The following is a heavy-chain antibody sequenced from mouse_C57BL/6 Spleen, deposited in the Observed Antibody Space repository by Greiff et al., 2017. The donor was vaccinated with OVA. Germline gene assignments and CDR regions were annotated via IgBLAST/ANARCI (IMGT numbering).Heavy chain of an antibody. D-gene: IGHD2-4*01. CDR2: INPSNGGT. V-gene: IGHV1-53*01. CDR3: ARYGLRLRVDYFDY. Sequence: QVQLQQPGTELVKPGASVKLSCKASGYTFTSYWMHWVKQRPGQGLEWIGNINPSNGGTNYNAKFKSKATLTVDKSSSTAYRQLSSLTSEDSAVDYCARYGLRLRVDYFDYWGQGTTLTVSS. CDR1: GYTFTSYW. J-gene: IGHJ2*01.